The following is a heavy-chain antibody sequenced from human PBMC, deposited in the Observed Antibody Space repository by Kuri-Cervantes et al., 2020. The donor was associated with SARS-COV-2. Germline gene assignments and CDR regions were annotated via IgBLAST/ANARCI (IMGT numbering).Heavy chain of an antibody. CDR3: ASRMGDLTSYAWYKWFDP. Sequence: SVKVSCKASGTAFSSFAINWVRQAPGQGLEWMGGTIPIFGSPIYAQKFQGRLSITADESTSSVHMELSSLSSQDTAIYYCASRMGDLTSYAWYKWFDPWGQGTLVTVSS. V-gene: IGHV1-69*13. CDR2: TIPIFGSP. CDR1: GTAFSSFA. J-gene: IGHJ5*02. D-gene: IGHD3-16*01.